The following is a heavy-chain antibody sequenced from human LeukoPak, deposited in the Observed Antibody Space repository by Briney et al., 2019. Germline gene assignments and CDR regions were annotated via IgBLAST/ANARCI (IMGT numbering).Heavy chain of an antibody. CDR3: ASRFTNIVVVPAALDY. CDR1: GFTFSSYA. D-gene: IGHD2-2*01. J-gene: IGHJ4*02. Sequence: GGSLRLSCAASGFTFSSYAMSWVRQAPGKGLEWVSAISGSGGSTYYADSVKGRFTISRDNSKNTLYLQMNSLRAEDTPVYYCASRFTNIVVVPAALDYWGQGTLVTVSS. V-gene: IGHV3-23*01. CDR2: ISGSGGST.